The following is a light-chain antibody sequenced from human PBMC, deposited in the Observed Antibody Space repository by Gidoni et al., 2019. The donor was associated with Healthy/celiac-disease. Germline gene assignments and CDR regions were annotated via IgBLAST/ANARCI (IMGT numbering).Light chain of an antibody. CDR1: SSDVGSYNL. V-gene: IGLV2-23*01. CDR2: EGS. J-gene: IGLJ2*01. Sequence: QSALTQPAPESGSPGQSINISCTGTSSDVGSYNLVSWYQQHPGKAPKLMIYEGSKRPSGVSTRFSGSKSGNTASLTISGLQAEDEADYYCCSYAGSSTVVFGGGTQLTVL. CDR3: CSYAGSSTVV.